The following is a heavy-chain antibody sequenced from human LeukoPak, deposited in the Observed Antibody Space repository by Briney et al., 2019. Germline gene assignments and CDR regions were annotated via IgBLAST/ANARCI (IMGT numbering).Heavy chain of an antibody. V-gene: IGHV1-18*01. CDR1: GYTFTSYG. D-gene: IGHD2-2*01. CDR3: ARDRVLYCSSPSCYFAY. Sequence: ASVKVSCKASGYTFTSYGISCVRHAPGQGREWMGWISAYNGNTNYAQKLQGRVTMTTDTSTRTAYMELRSLRSDDTAVYYCARDRVLYCSSPSCYFAYWGQGTLVTVSS. J-gene: IGHJ4*02. CDR2: ISAYNGNT.